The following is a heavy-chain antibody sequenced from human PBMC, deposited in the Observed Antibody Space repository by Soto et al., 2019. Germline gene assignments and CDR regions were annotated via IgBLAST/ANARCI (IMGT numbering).Heavy chain of an antibody. J-gene: IGHJ4*02. CDR3: VRDGAYYGLGFDY. CDR2: ISTYNGNT. Sequence: QVQLVQSGAEVKKPGASVKVSCKASGYSFTTFGISWVRQAPGQGFDWMGWISTYNGNTNYAQNFHGRVTITTDTYTNTDYMDLSSLRSDDTAVYYCVRDGAYYGLGFDYWGQGTRVTVSS. D-gene: IGHD3-10*01. CDR1: GYSFTTFG. V-gene: IGHV1-18*04.